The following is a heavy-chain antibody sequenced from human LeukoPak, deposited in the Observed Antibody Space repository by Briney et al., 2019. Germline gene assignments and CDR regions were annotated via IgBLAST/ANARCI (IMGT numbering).Heavy chain of an antibody. V-gene: IGHV1-46*01. CDR2: INPSLGST. D-gene: IGHD5-18*01. Sequence: ASVKVSCKASGYTFTTYYIHWVRQAPGQGLEWMGIINPSLGSTSYAQKFQGRVIMTRDMPTNTVYMELSSLKSDDTAVYYCARETVVSTAMLSLDYWGQETLVTVSS. J-gene: IGHJ4*02. CDR3: ARETVVSTAMLSLDY. CDR1: GYTFTTYY.